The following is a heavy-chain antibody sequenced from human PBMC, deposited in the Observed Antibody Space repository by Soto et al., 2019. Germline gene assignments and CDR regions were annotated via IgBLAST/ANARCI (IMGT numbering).Heavy chain of an antibody. Sequence: QVQLQQWGAGLLKPSETLSLTCTIYGGSFSGYYWTWIRQPPGKGLEWIGEINHSGTTNYSPSLKRRVSISVDTYKDKFSLNLSSVTAADTAVYYCASGKTRTARPSLRYYYYGLDVWGQGTTVTVSS. CDR1: GGSFSGYY. V-gene: IGHV4-34*01. J-gene: IGHJ6*02. CDR3: ASGKTRTARPSLRYYYYGLDV. D-gene: IGHD6-6*01. CDR2: INHSGTT.